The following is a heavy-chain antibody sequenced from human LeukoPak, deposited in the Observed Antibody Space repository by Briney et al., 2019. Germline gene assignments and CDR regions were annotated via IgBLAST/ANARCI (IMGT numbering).Heavy chain of an antibody. D-gene: IGHD3-10*01. CDR3: ARYGSGSYEGGYDAFDI. J-gene: IGHJ3*02. Sequence: GSLRLSCAASGFTVSSNYMSWVRQAPGKGLEWVSVIFSGGSTYYADSVKGRFTISRDNSKNTLYLQMNSLRAEDTAVYYCARYGSGSYEGGYDAFDIWGQGTMVTVSS. V-gene: IGHV3-66*01. CDR1: GFTVSSNY. CDR2: IFSGGST.